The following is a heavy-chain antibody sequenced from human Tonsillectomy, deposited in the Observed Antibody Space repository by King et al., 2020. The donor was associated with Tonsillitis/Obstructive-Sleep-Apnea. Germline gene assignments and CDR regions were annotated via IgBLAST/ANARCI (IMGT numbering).Heavy chain of an antibody. CDR3: TTAHLYYYGMDV. Sequence: VQLVESGGGLVKPGGSLRLSCEASGFTFSNAWMNWVRQAPGKGLEWVGRIKTKTDGGTTHYAAPVKGRFTISRDDSKNTLYLQMNSLKTEDTAVYYCTTAHLYYYGMDVWGQGTTVTVSS. V-gene: IGHV3-15*07. J-gene: IGHJ6*02. CDR2: IKTKTDGGTT. CDR1: GFTFSNAW.